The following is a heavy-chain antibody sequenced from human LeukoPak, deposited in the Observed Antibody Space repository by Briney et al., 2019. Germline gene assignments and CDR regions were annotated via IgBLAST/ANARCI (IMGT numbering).Heavy chain of an antibody. J-gene: IGHJ5*02. Sequence: SETLSLTCAVYGGSFSGYYWSWIRQPPGKGLEWIGEINHSGSTNYNPSLKSRVTISVDPSKNQFSLKLSSVTAADTAVYYCARGGYSYGYAYNWFDPWGQGTLVTVSS. CDR1: GGSFSGYY. CDR3: ARGGYSYGYAYNWFDP. D-gene: IGHD5-18*01. V-gene: IGHV4-34*01. CDR2: INHSGST.